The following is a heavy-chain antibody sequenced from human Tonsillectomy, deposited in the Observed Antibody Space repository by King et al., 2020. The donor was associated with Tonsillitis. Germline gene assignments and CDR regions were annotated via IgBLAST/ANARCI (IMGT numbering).Heavy chain of an antibody. CDR1: GFTFSTYG. CDR2: ISYDGSTK. CDR3: VKSYGGNSNGLDY. J-gene: IGHJ4*02. V-gene: IGHV3-30*18. D-gene: IGHD4-23*01. Sequence: QLVQSGGGVVQPGRSLRLSYAASGFTFSTYGMHWVRQAPGKGLEWVAVISYDGSTKYYADSVKGRFTISRDNSKNTLYLQMNSLRAEDTAVYYCVKSYGGNSNGLDYWGQGTLVTVSS.